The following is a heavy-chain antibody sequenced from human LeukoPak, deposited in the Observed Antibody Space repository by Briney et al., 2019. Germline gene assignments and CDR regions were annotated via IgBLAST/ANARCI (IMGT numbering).Heavy chain of an antibody. CDR3: ARGYSSSPLDAFDI. D-gene: IGHD6-19*01. CDR1: GGSISNYY. CDR2: ISHTGRS. Sequence: SETLSLRCSVSGGSISNYYWSWIRQSPAKGLEWIGYISHTGRSSYNHSLKSLVNISVGTSRHQYSLILTSVTAADTALYYCARGYSSSPLDAFDIWGHGTMVTVSS. V-gene: IGHV4-59*01. J-gene: IGHJ3*02.